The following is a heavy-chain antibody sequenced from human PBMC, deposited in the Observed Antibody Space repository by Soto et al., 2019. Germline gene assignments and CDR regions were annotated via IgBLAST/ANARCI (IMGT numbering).Heavy chain of an antibody. CDR1: GFSFSIYS. V-gene: IGHV3-48*01. CDR2: ISDSGSIK. J-gene: IGHJ3*01. CDR3: AIDVLGWRTTSCYA. D-gene: IGHD5-12*01. Sequence: PGGSLRLSCIASGFSFSIYSMSWVRQAPGKGLEWVSYISDSGSIKYYADSVKDRFTISRDNAQNSLYLQMNSLRAEDTAVYYCAIDVLGWRTTSCYAWGQGPMVTVS.